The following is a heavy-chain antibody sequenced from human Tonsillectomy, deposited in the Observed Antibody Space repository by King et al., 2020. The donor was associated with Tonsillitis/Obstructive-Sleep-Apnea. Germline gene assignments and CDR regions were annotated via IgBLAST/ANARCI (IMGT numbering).Heavy chain of an antibody. Sequence: QLQESGPGLVKPSETLSLTCTVSGGSISSSNYYWGWIRQPPGKGLGWFGVIFFIGGTYYNRSPKSEVTKSLDTSINRFSCNLSSLPPADPPGYYCADTIHENTSNNPFSHKLGSVTAADTAVYYCARRLVGGSLGYYYYYYMDVWGKGTTVTVSS. CDR1: GGSISSSNYY. V-gene: IGHV4-39*01. J-gene: IGHJ6*03. CDR3: ADTIHENTSNNPFSHKLGSVTAADTAVYYCARRLVGGSLGYYYYYYMDV. D-gene: IGHD3-10*01. CDR2: IFFIGGT.